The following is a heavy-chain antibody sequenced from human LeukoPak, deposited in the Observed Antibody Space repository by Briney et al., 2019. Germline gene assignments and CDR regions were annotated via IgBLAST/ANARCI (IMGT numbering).Heavy chain of an antibody. J-gene: IGHJ4*02. D-gene: IGHD3-22*01. Sequence: GGSLRLSCAASGLTFSSYEMNWVRQAPGKGLEWVSYISSSGSTIYYADSVKGRFTISRDNAKNSLYLQMNSLRAEDTAVYYCARGSYYDSSGYYNWGQGTLVTVSS. CDR1: GLTFSSYE. CDR3: ARGSYYDSSGYYN. V-gene: IGHV3-48*03. CDR2: ISSSGSTI.